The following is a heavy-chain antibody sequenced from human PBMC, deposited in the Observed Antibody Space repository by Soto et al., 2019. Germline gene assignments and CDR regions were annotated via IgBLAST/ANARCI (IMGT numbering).Heavy chain of an antibody. V-gene: IGHV3-48*01. D-gene: IGHD3-16*02. J-gene: IGHJ5*02. Sequence: EVQLVESGGGLVQPGGSLRLSCAASGFTFSSYSMNWVRQAPGKGLEWVSYISSSSSTIYYADSVKGRFTISRDNAKNSLYLQMNSRRGEDTAVYYCARGEGDYVWGSYRTYNWFDPWGQGTLVTVSS. CDR2: ISSSSSTI. CDR1: GFTFSSYS. CDR3: ARGEGDYVWGSYRTYNWFDP.